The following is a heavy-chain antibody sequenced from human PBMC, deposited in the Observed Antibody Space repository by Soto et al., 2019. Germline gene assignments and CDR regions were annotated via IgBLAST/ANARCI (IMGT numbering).Heavy chain of an antibody. D-gene: IGHD3-9*01. CDR1: VLTVTNSY. CDR3: ARGGYDTLPGWATSHNFSLQN. V-gene: IGHV3-53*01. Sequence: PVGSLRLSCASSVLTVTNSYMSCVRHSPGKWLEWVSLIYSGGTTFYADSVKGRFTIFRDTSKNTLYLQLSSLRADDTAVYFCARGGYDTLPGWATSHNFSLQNWGQGTPVTVSS. CDR2: IYSGGTT. J-gene: IGHJ4*02.